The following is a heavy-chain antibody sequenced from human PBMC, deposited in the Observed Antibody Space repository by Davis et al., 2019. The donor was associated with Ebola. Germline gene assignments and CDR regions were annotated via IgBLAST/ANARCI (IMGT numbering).Heavy chain of an antibody. CDR2: IYYSGST. J-gene: IGHJ5*02. CDR3: ARARPYWFDP. V-gene: IGHV4-61*01. Sequence: GSLRLSCTVSGGSISSSSYYWSWIRQPPGKGLEWIGYIYYSGSTNYNPSLKSRVTISVDTSKNQFSLKLSSVTAADTAVYYCARARPYWFDPWGQGTLVTVSS. CDR1: GGSISSSSYY.